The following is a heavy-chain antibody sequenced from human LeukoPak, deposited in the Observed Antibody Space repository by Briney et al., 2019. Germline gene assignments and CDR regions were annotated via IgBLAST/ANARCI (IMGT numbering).Heavy chain of an antibody. CDR2: INHSGST. D-gene: IGHD3-22*01. Sequence: SETLSLTCAVYGGSFSGYYWSWIRQPPGKGLEWIGEINHSGSTNYNPSLKSRVTISVDTSKNQFSLKLSSVTAADTAVYYCARPAYYYDSSGYYYGWFDYWGQETLVTVSS. CDR3: ARPAYYYDSSGYYYGWFDY. J-gene: IGHJ4*02. CDR1: GGSFSGYY. V-gene: IGHV4-34*01.